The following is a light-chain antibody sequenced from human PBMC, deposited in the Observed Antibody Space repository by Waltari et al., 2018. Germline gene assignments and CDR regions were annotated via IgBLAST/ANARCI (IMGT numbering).Light chain of an antibody. Sequence: QSALTQPASVSGSPGQSITLSCTGTSSDVGGYDYVSWYQQHPGKAPKLLIYEVTNRPSGVSNRFSGSKSGNTASLAISGLQPEDEADYYCSSYTRRNTPSSVFGTGTQVTVL. CDR3: SSYTRRNTPSSV. J-gene: IGLJ1*01. V-gene: IGLV2-14*01. CDR2: EVT. CDR1: SSDVGGYDY.